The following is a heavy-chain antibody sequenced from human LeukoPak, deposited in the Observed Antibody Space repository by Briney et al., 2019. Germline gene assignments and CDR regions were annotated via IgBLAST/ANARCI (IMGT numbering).Heavy chain of an antibody. Sequence: SETLSLTCTVSGGSISSYYWSWIRQPPGKGLEWIGRIYTSGSTNYNPSLKSRVTMSVDTSKNQFSLKLSSVTAADTAVYCCARVSVAYCGGDCYLYYFDYWGQGTLVTVSS. CDR3: ARVSVAYCGGDCYLYYFDY. J-gene: IGHJ4*02. CDR1: GGSISSYY. V-gene: IGHV4-4*07. D-gene: IGHD2-21*02. CDR2: IYTSGST.